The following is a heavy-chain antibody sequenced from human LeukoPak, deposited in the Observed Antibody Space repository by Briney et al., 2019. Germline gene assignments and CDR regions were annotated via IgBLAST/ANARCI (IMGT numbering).Heavy chain of an antibody. CDR2: INPSGGST. Sequence: ASVKVSCKASGYTFTSYYMHCVRQAPGQGLEWMGIINPSGGSTSYAQKFQGRVTMTRDTSTSTVYMELSSLRSEDTAVYCCARGQNSGPFDYWGQGTLVTVSS. CDR1: GYTFTSYY. D-gene: IGHD1-26*01. J-gene: IGHJ4*02. V-gene: IGHV1-46*01. CDR3: ARGQNSGPFDY.